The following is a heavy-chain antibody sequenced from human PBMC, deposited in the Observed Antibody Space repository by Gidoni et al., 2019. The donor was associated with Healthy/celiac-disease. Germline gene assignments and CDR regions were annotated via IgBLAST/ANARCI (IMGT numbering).Heavy chain of an antibody. V-gene: IGHV4-34*01. Sequence: QVQLQQWGAGLLKPSETLSLTCAVDGGSFSGYYWSWIRQPPGKGLEWIGEINHSGSTNYNPSLNRRVTISVDTSKNQFSLKLSSVTAADTAVYYCARADDYGDSSFDYWGQGTLVTVSS. CDR2: INHSGST. CDR1: GGSFSGYY. D-gene: IGHD4-17*01. CDR3: ARADDYGDSSFDY. J-gene: IGHJ4*02.